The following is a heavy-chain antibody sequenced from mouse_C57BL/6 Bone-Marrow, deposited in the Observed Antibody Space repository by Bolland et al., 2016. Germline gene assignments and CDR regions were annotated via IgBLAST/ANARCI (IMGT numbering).Heavy chain of an antibody. J-gene: IGHJ2*01. Sequence: TTSYNQKFKGKATLTVDQSSSTAYMQLNSLTSEDSAVYYCARKPYYSNYAFDYWGQGTT. CDR2: TT. V-gene: IGHV1-39*01. CDR3: ARKPYYSNYAFDY. D-gene: IGHD2-5*01.